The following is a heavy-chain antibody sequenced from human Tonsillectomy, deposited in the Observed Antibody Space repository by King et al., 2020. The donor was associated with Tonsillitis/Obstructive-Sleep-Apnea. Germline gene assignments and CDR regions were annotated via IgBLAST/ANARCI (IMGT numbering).Heavy chain of an antibody. CDR2: INHSGST. CDR3: ARGKVLLWFRGAFDI. CDR1: GGSFSGYY. Sequence: VQLQQWGAGLLKPSETLSLTCAVYGGSFSGYYWSWIRQPPGKGLEGIGEINHSGSTNYNPSLKSRVTISVDTSKNQFALKLSSVTAPDTAVYYCARGKVLLWFRGAFDIWGQGTMVTVSS. J-gene: IGHJ3*02. D-gene: IGHD3-10*01. V-gene: IGHV4-34*01.